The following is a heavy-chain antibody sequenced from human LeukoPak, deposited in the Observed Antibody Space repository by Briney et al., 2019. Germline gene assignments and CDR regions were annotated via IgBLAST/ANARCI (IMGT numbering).Heavy chain of an antibody. D-gene: IGHD3-22*01. CDR2: VIPIFGTA. V-gene: IGHV1-69*05. CDR3: ARWGDYYDSSGYMGFDY. Sequence: SVKVSCKASGGTFSSYAISWVRQAPGQGLEWMGGVIPIFGTANYAQRFQGRVTITTDESTSTAYMELSSLRPEDTAVYYCARWGDYYDSSGYMGFDYWGQGTLVTVSS. J-gene: IGHJ4*02. CDR1: GGTFSSYA.